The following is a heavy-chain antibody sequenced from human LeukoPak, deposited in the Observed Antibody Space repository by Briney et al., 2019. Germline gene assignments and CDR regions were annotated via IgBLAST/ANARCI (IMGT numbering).Heavy chain of an antibody. V-gene: IGHV4-34*01. Sequence: SETLSLTCAVYGGSFSGYYWSWIRQPPGKGLEWIGEINHSGSTNYNPSLKSRVTISVDTSKNQSSLKLRSVTAADTAVYYCARARAGTTVTKGFDYWGQGTLVTVSS. J-gene: IGHJ4*02. CDR2: INHSGST. CDR1: GGSFSGYY. D-gene: IGHD4-11*01. CDR3: ARARAGTTVTKGFDY.